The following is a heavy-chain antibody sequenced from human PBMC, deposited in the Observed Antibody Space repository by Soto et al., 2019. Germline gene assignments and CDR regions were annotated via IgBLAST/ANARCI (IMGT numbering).Heavy chain of an antibody. Sequence: KASGYPFTHCGITWIRQAPGQGLEWMGWISPFNGNTNYGQTLQGRVTLTTDTSTSTVYMELRSLRSDDTAVYYCARDQSFDRTYYYGIEVWGQGTTVTVSS. V-gene: IGHV1-18*01. CDR1: GYPFTHCG. CDR3: ARDQSFDRTYYYGIEV. J-gene: IGHJ6*02. D-gene: IGHD3-16*01. CDR2: ISPFNGNT.